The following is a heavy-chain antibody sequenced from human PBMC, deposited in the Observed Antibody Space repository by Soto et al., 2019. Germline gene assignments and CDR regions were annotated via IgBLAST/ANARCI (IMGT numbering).Heavy chain of an antibody. V-gene: IGHV3-23*01. Sequence: EVQLSQSGGGLVQPGGSLRLSCAASGFTFSDYGMSWVRQAPGKGLEWVSTIRESAGNTYYVDSVKGRFTISRDDSTNTVYLQMNSLRAEDTAVYYCAKPLWFGESVFDPWGQGTLVIVSS. J-gene: IGHJ5*02. CDR3: AKPLWFGESVFDP. CDR2: IRESAGNT. D-gene: IGHD3-10*01. CDR1: GFTFSDYG.